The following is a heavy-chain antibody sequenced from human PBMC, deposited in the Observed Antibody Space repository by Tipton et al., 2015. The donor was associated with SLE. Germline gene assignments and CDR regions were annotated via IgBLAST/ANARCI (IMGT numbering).Heavy chain of an antibody. V-gene: IGHV4-59*01. CDR2: IYYSGST. CDR1: GGSISSYY. Sequence: LRLSCTVSGGSISSYYWSWIRQPPGKGLEWIGYIYYSGSTNYNPSLKSRVTISVDTSKNQFSLKLSSVTAADTAVYYCARGIGGPYYYYMDVWGKGTTVTVSS. J-gene: IGHJ6*03. CDR3: ARGIGGPYYYYMDV. D-gene: IGHD4-23*01.